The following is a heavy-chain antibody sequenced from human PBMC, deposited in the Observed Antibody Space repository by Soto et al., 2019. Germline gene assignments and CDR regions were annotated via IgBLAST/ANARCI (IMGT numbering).Heavy chain of an antibody. V-gene: IGHV6-1*01. J-gene: IGHJ3*02. CDR2: TYYRSKWYN. CDR1: GDSVSSNSAA. Sequence: KQSQTLSLTCAISGDSVSSNSAAWNWIRQSPSRGLEWLGRTYYRSKWYNDYAVSVKSRITINPDTSKNQFSLQLNSVTPEDTAVYYCARGWGPGWDHVDIVAADAFDIWGQGTMVTVSS. CDR3: ARGWGPGWDHVDIVAADAFDI. D-gene: IGHD5-12*01.